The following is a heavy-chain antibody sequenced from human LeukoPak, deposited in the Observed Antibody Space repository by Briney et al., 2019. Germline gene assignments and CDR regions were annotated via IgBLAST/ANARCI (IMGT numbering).Heavy chain of an antibody. J-gene: IGHJ4*02. CDR1: AGSISSYY. Sequence: KPSGTLSLTCTLSAGSISSYYWSWIRQPPGKGLEWIGYIYYSGSTNYNPSIKSRVTISLDTSKKQFSLRLSSVTAADTAVYYCARESLESSLHYWGQGTLVTVYS. CDR2: IYYSGST. D-gene: IGHD3-3*01. CDR3: ARESLESSLHY. V-gene: IGHV4-59*01.